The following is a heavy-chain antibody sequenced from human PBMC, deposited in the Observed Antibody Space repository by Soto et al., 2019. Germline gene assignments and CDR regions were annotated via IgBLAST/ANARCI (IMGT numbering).Heavy chain of an antibody. Sequence: GGPLRLSCAASGFTVSSNYMSWVRQAPGKGLEWVSVIYSGGSTYYADSVKGRFTISRDNSKDTLYLQMNSLRAEDTAVYYCARAGSAYYYYYGMDVWGQGTTVTVSS. D-gene: IGHD7-27*01. CDR3: ARAGSAYYYYYGMDV. CDR2: IYSGGST. J-gene: IGHJ6*02. V-gene: IGHV3-53*01. CDR1: GFTVSSNY.